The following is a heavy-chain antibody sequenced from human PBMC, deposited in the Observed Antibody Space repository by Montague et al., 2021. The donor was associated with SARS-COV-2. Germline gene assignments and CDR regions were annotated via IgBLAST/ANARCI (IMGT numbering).Heavy chain of an antibody. CDR2: IHHCATA. V-gene: IGHV4-34*01. J-gene: IGHJ3*01. Sequence: SETLSLTCAVYGGSFSVYYWSWLRQSPRSGLEWIAEIHHCATANYNPSLTTRVSISVDTSKNQFTLKLTSVTAADTAMYYCAKEREVVRAARTLVAFDLWGQWTMVTVSS. CDR3: AKEREVVRAARTLVAFDL. D-gene: IGHD2-2*01. CDR1: GGSFSVYY.